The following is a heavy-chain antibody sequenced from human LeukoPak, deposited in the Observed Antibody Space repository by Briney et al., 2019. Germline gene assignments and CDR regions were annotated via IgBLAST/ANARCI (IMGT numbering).Heavy chain of an antibody. J-gene: IGHJ4*02. CDR2: IYYSGST. CDR3: ARDQMVGAIDY. V-gene: IGHV4-31*11. Sequence: SETLSLTCGVYDGSFSGFYWSWIRQHPGKGLEWIGYIYYSGSTYYNPSLKSRVTISVDTSKNQFSLKLSSVTAADTAVYYCARDQMVGAIDYWGQGTLVTVSS. D-gene: IGHD1-26*01. CDR1: DGSFSGFY.